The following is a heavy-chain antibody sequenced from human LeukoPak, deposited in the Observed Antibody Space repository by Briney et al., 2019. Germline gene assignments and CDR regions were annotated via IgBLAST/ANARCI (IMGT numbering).Heavy chain of an antibody. V-gene: IGHV4-39*07. CDR2: IYYSGST. CDR1: GGSISSSSYY. J-gene: IGHJ3*02. D-gene: IGHD5-12*01. Sequence: PSDTLSLTCTVSGGSISSSSYYWGWIRQPPGKGLEWIGSIYYSGSTYYNPSLKSRVTISVDTSKNQFSLKLRSVTAADTALYFCARGLVLATDDAFDIWGQGTLVTVSS. CDR3: ARGLVLATDDAFDI.